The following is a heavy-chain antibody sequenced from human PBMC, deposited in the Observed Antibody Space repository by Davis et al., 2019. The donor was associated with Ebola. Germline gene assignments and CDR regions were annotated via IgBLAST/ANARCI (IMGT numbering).Heavy chain of an antibody. CDR2: ISSSSSTI. V-gene: IGHV3-48*02. Sequence: GGSLRLSCAASGFTFSSYSMNWVRQAPGKGLEWVSYISSSSSTIYYADSVKGRFTISRDNAKNSLYLQMNSLRDEDTAVYYCAKEWEQQLVRRTYGMDVWGQGTTVTVSS. D-gene: IGHD6-13*01. CDR3: AKEWEQQLVRRTYGMDV. J-gene: IGHJ6*02. CDR1: GFTFSSYS.